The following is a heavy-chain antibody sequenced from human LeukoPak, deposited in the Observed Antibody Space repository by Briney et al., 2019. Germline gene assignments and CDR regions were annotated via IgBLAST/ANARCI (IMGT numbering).Heavy chain of an antibody. Sequence: ASVKVSCKASGYTFSNYHLHWVRQAPGQGLEWMGIVNPSGGSTTYPQKLQGRVTMTTDTSTSTAYMELRSLRSDDTAVYYCARARYYYDSSGSDFDYWGQGTLVTVSS. CDR1: GYTFSNYH. J-gene: IGHJ4*02. CDR3: ARARYYYDSSGSDFDY. D-gene: IGHD3-22*01. V-gene: IGHV1-46*01. CDR2: VNPSGGST.